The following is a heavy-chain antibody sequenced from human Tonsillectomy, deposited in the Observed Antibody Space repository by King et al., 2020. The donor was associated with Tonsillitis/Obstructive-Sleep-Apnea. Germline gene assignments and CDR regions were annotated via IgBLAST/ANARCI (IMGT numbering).Heavy chain of an antibody. CDR3: AKTTVTPYYFYY. D-gene: IGHD4-11*01. CDR2: ISYDGSNK. J-gene: IGHJ4*02. CDR1: GFTFSSYG. Sequence: HVQLVESGGGVVQPGRSLRLSCAASGFTFSSYGMHWVRQAPGKGLEWVAVISYDGSNKYYADSVKGRFTISRDNSKNTLYLQMNSLRAEDTAVYYCAKTTVTPYYFYYWGQGTLVTVSS. V-gene: IGHV3-30*18.